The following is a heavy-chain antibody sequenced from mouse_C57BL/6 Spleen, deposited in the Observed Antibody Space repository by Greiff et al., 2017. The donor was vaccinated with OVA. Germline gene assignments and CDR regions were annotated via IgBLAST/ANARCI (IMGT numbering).Heavy chain of an antibody. V-gene: IGHV1-26*01. CDR1: GYTFTDYY. J-gene: IGHJ2*01. CDR2: INPNNGGT. D-gene: IGHD1-1*01. Sequence: EVQLQQSGPELVKPGASVKISCKASGYTFTDYYMNWVKQSHGKSLEWIGDINPNNGGTSYNQKFKGKATLTVDKSSSTAYMELRSLTSEDSAVYYCAFITTAVADYFDYWGKGTTRTVSS. CDR3: AFITTAVADYFDY.